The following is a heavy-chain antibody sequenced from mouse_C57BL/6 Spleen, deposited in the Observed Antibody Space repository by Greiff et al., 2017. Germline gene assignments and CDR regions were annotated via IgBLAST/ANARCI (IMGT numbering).Heavy chain of an antibody. Sequence: QVQLQQSGAELAKPGASVKLSCKASGYTFTSYWMHWVKQRPGQGLEWIGYINPSSGYTKYNQKFKDKDTLTADKSSSTAYMQLSSLTYADSAVYYCAREAPLYCGSGDYAMDYWGQGTSVTVSS. D-gene: IGHD1-1*01. CDR1: GYTFTSYW. J-gene: IGHJ4*01. CDR3: AREAPLYCGSGDYAMDY. CDR2: INPSSGYT. V-gene: IGHV1-7*01.